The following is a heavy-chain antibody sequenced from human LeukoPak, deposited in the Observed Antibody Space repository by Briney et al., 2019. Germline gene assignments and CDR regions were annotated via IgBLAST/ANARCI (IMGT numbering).Heavy chain of an antibody. CDR2: INPSGGST. CDR3: ARGGGESSGWYFVYYMDV. J-gene: IGHJ6*03. D-gene: IGHD6-19*01. Sequence: GASVRVSCKASGYTFTSYYMHWVRQAPGQGLEWMGIINPSGGSTSYAQKFQGRVTMTRDMSTSTVYMELSSLRSEDTAVYYCARGGGESSGWYFVYYMDVWGKGTTVTISS. CDR1: GYTFTSYY. V-gene: IGHV1-46*01.